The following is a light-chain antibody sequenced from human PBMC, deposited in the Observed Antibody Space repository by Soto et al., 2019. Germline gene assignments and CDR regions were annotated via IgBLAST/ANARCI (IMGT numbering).Light chain of an antibody. CDR1: QHIRNY. CDR2: DVS. V-gene: IGKV1-33*01. CDR3: QQYDSVPLT. J-gene: IGKJ4*01. Sequence: DIQMTQSPSSLSASIGDRVTITCRANQHIRNYVNWYQQRPGKAPRVLIYDVSNLETGVPSRFSGSGFGTHFTFTISSLQPEDFATYYCQQYDSVPLTFGGGTKVEIK.